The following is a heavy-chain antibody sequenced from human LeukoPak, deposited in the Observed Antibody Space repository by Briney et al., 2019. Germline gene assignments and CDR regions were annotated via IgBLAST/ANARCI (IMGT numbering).Heavy chain of an antibody. CDR3: ARRSRSGWYVDY. V-gene: IGHV4-61*01. D-gene: IGHD6-19*01. CDR1: GGSISSSSYY. CDR2: IYYSGST. Sequence: SETLSLICTVSGGSISSSSYYWSWIRQPPGKGLEWIGYIYYSGSTNYNPSLKSRVTISVDTSKNQFSLKLSSVTAADTAVYYCARRSRSGWYVDYWGQGTLVTVSS. J-gene: IGHJ4*02.